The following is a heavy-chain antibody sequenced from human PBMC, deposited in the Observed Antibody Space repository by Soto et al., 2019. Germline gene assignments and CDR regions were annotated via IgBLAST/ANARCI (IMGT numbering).Heavy chain of an antibody. CDR3: ATNGSSVVLDS. Sequence: GXSVKVSCKASGDSFNIYTCNWVRQAPGQGLEWMGGIFAMFGSPHNAEKFQHRLTITADDSTTTVYMELSDLRSEDTAVYYCATNGSSVVLDSCGQGTLVTVSS. V-gene: IGHV1-69*01. J-gene: IGHJ4*02. CDR2: IFAMFGSP. D-gene: IGHD3-10*01. CDR1: GDSFNIYT.